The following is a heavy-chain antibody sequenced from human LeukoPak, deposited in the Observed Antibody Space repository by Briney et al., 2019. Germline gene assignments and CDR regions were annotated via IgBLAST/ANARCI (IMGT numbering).Heavy chain of an antibody. CDR2: INTNTGNP. Sequence: GASVKVSCKASGYTFTNYTMNWVRQAPGQGLEWMGCINTNTGNPTYAQGFTGRVVFSLDTSVSTTYLQISSLKAEDTAVYYCARAYHPLGGLSLPDSWGQGTLVTVSS. CDR1: GYTFTNYT. CDR3: ARAYHPLGGLSLPDS. D-gene: IGHD3-16*02. V-gene: IGHV7-4-1*02. J-gene: IGHJ5*01.